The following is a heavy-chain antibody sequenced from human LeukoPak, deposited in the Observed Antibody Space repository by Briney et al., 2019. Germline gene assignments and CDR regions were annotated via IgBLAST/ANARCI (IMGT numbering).Heavy chain of an antibody. Sequence: SETLSLTCTVSGGSISSGSYYWSWIRQPAGKGLEWIGRIYTSGSTNYNPSLKSRVTISVDTSKNQFSLKLSSVTAADTAVYYCAREIDVYDSSGYYSLPDYWGQGTLVTVSS. CDR2: IYTSGST. CDR1: GGSISSGSYY. V-gene: IGHV4-61*02. J-gene: IGHJ4*02. CDR3: AREIDVYDSSGYYSLPDY. D-gene: IGHD3-22*01.